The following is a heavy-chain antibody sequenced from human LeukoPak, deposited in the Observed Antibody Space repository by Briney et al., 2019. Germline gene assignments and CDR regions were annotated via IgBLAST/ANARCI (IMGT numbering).Heavy chain of an antibody. CDR1: GFTVSSNY. CDR2: ISSSSYI. CDR3: ASGITMVRGPSGDY. V-gene: IGHV3-69-1*01. J-gene: IGHJ4*02. D-gene: IGHD3-10*01. Sequence: PGGSLRLSCAASGFTVSSNYMSWVRQAPGKGLEWVSSISSSSYIYYADSVKGRFTISRDNAKNSLYLQMNSLRAEDTAVYYCASGITMVRGPSGDYWGQGTLVTVSS.